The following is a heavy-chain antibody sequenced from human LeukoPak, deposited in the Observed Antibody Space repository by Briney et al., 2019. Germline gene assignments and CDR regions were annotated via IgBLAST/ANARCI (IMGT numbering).Heavy chain of an antibody. J-gene: IGHJ4*02. CDR3: ARGPHPIILTGPADF. CDR1: GFTFSNYG. CDR2: IWYDGTNK. V-gene: IGHV3-33*01. Sequence: PGGSLRLSCAASGFTFSNYGMHWVRQAPGKGLEWVAVIWYDGTNKYYADSVKGRFTISRDNSKNTLYPQMNSLRAEDTAVYYCARGPHPIILTGPADFWGQGTLVTVSS. D-gene: IGHD3-9*01.